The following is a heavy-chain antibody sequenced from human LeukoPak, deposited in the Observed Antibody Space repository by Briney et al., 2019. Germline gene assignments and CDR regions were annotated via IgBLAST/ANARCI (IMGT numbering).Heavy chain of an antibody. V-gene: IGHV3-23*01. CDR3: AKDQLATIRGYFDY. Sequence: GGSLRLSCAASGSTFTSYAMSWVRQAPGRGLEWVSAISGGGDFTYYADSVKGRFTISRDNSKNTLYLQMNSLRAEDTAVYYCAKDQLATIRGYFDYWGQGTLVTVSS. CDR2: ISGGGDFT. D-gene: IGHD5-24*01. CDR1: GSTFTSYA. J-gene: IGHJ4*02.